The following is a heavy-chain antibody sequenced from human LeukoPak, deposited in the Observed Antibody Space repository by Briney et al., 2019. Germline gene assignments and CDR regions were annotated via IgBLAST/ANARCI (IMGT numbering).Heavy chain of an antibody. V-gene: IGHV1-2*02. CDR3: ARANYDFWSGYYYNFDY. CDR2: INPNSGGT. CDR1: GYTFTSYY. D-gene: IGHD3-3*01. J-gene: IGHJ4*02. Sequence: ASVKVSCKASGYTFTSYYMHWVRQAPGQGLEWMGWINPNSGGTNYAQKFQGRVTMTRDTSISTAYMELSRLRSDDTAVYYCARANYDFWSGYYYNFDYWGQGTLVTVSS.